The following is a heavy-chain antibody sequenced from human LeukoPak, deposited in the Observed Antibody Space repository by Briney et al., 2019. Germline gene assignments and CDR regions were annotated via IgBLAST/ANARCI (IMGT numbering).Heavy chain of an antibody. V-gene: IGHV1-69*05. CDR2: IIPIFGTA. D-gene: IGHD1-1*01. CDR1: GGTFSSYA. Sequence: ASVKVSCKASGGTFSSYAISWVRQAPGQGLEWMGRIIPIFGTANYAQKFQGRVTITTDESTSTAYMELSSLRSEDTAVYYCARGTIGPGKTFDYWGQGTLVTVSS. CDR3: ARGTIGPGKTFDY. J-gene: IGHJ4*02.